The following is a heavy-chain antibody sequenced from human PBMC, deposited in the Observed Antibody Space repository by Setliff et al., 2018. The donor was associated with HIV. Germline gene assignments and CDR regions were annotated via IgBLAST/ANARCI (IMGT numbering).Heavy chain of an antibody. CDR3: ARGHYFKDV. CDR2: IKEDGSEK. D-gene: IGHD3-10*01. V-gene: IGHV3-7*04. CDR1: GLTFSRYG. Sequence: PGGSLRLSCAVSGLTFSRYGFHWVRQVPGKGLEWVANIKEDGSEKYYVDSVKGRFTISRDNAENSLYLQMNSLRAEDTAVYHCARGHYFKDVWGQGTTVTVSS. J-gene: IGHJ6*02.